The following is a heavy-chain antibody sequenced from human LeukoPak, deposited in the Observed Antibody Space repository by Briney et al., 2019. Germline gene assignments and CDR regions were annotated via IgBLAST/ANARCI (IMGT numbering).Heavy chain of an antibody. J-gene: IGHJ4*02. CDR2: IGGDGIA. CDR3: AKDRANWAIDD. V-gene: IGHV3-69-1*01. D-gene: IGHD3-16*01. Sequence: GESLRLSCVASGFTFTDHPMNWVRQAPGKGLEWISYIGGDGIAFYADSVKGRFTASKDDARKSMYLQMNSLRVEDTAVYYCAKDRANWAIDDWGQGTQVAVSS. CDR1: GFTFTDHP.